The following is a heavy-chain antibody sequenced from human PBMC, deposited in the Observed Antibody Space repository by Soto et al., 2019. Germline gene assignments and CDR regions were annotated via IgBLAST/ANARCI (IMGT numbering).Heavy chain of an antibody. D-gene: IGHD6-19*01. CDR3: TRGAAVAGLDY. V-gene: IGHV3-7*03. CDR2: LKPDGSEK. CDR1: GFTLSTYW. Sequence: GGSLRLSCAAAGFTLSTYWMSWVRQAPGKGLEWVANLKPDGSEKYYGDSVKGRFTISRDDDENSLYLQMNSLRVEDTAMYYCTRGAAVAGLDYWGQGTLVTV. J-gene: IGHJ4*02.